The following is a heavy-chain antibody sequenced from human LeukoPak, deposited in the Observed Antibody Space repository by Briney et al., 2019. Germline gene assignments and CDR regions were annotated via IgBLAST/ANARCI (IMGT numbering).Heavy chain of an antibody. CDR3: ARDLLSGSYRVDY. CDR1: GFTVSSNY. Sequence: GGSLRLSCAASGFTVSSNYMSWVRQAPGKGLEWVSVIYSGGSTYYADSVKGRFTISRDNSKNTLYLQMNSLRAEDTAVYYCARDLLSGSYRVDYWGQGTLVTVSS. J-gene: IGHJ4*02. CDR2: IYSGGST. V-gene: IGHV3-53*01. D-gene: IGHD3-16*02.